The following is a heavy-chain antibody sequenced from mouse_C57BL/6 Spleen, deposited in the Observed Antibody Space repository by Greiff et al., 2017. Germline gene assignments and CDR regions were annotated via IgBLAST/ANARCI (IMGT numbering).Heavy chain of an antibody. CDR1: GYSITSGYY. Sequence: EVHLVESGPGLVKPSQSLSLTCSVTGYSITSGYYWNWIRQFPGNKLEWMGYISYDGSNNYNPSLKNRISITRDTSKNQFFLKLNSVTTEDTATYYCARGGGAMDYWGQGTSVTVSS. J-gene: IGHJ4*01. V-gene: IGHV3-6*01. CDR3: ARGGGAMDY. CDR2: ISYDGSN.